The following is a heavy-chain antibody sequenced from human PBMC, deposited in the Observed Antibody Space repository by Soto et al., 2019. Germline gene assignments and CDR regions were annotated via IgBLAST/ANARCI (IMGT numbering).Heavy chain of an antibody. CDR1: GYGISTSSY. CDR2: INHSGST. D-gene: IGHD3-10*01. V-gene: IGHV4-38-2*01. J-gene: IGHJ4*02. Sequence: SETLSLTCVVSGYGISTSSYWGWVRQAPGKGLEWIGEINHSGSTNYNPSLKSRVTISVDTSKNQFSLKLSSVTAADTAVYYCARGRGYYGSGSYYGYWGQGTLVTVSS. CDR3: ARGRGYYGSGSYYGY.